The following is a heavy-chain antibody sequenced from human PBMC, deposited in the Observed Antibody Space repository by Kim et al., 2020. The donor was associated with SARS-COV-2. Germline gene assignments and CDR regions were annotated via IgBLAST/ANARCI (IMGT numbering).Heavy chain of an antibody. Sequence: SETLSLTCTVSGGSISSSSYYWGWIRQPPGKGLEWIGSIYYSGSTYYNPSLKSRVTISVDTSKNQFSLKLSSVTAADTAVYYCAGAIAVAGYFDYWGQGTLVTVSS. J-gene: IGHJ4*02. CDR1: GGSISSSSYY. V-gene: IGHV4-39*01. D-gene: IGHD6-19*01. CDR3: AGAIAVAGYFDY. CDR2: IYYSGST.